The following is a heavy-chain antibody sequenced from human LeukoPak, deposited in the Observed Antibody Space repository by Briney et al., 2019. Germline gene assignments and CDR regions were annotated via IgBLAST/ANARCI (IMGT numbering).Heavy chain of an antibody. Sequence: SETLSLTCTVSGYSISSGYYWGWIRQPPGKGLEWIGSIYHSGSTYYNPSLKSRVTISVDTSKNQFSLKLSSVSAADTAVYYCARESRTIFGVVIIPFDYWGQGTLVTVSS. V-gene: IGHV4-38-2*02. D-gene: IGHD3-3*01. CDR3: ARESRTIFGVVIIPFDY. J-gene: IGHJ4*02. CDR2: IYHSGST. CDR1: GYSISSGYY.